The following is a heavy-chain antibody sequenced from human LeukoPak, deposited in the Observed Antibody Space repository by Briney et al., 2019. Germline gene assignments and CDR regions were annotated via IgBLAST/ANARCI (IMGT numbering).Heavy chain of an antibody. J-gene: IGHJ4*02. CDR2: ISSSSSYI. CDR1: GFIFSRYH. D-gene: IGHD3-3*01. CDR3: ARSDYDFWSGHYGY. Sequence: GGSLRLSCAASGFIFSRYHMNWVRQAPGKGLEWVSSISSSSSYIYYADSVKGRFTISRDNAKNSLYLQVNSLRAEDTAVYYCARSDYDFWSGHYGYWGQGTLVTVSS. V-gene: IGHV3-21*01.